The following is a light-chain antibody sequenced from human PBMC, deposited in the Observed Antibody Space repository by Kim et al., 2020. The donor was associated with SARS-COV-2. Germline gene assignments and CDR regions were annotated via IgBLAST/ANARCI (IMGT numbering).Light chain of an antibody. V-gene: IGKV1-16*01. CDR3: QQYNTYTWT. J-gene: IGKJ1*01. CDR2: AAS. Sequence: ASVGDTVTITCRASQGVANSLAWFQQKPGKAPKSLIYAASTLQTGAPSRFSGTGSRTYFTLTISSLQPEDSATYYCQQYNTYTWTFGQGTKVDIK. CDR1: QGVANS.